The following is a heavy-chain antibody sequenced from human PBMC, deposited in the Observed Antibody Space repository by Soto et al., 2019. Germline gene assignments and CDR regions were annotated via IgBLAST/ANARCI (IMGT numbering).Heavy chain of an antibody. D-gene: IGHD6-6*01. CDR1: GGSFSGYY. J-gene: IGHJ5*02. CDR3: AREQKKSSSSRVLPTQASWFYX. CDR2: INHSGST. V-gene: IGHV4-34*01. Sequence: SETLSLTCAVYGGSFSGYYWSWIRQPPGKGLEWIFEINHSGSTLYNPSLKSRVTISVDTSKNQFSLKVSSVTAADTAVYYCAREQKKSSSSRVLPTQASWFYXWGRGTLFTVSX.